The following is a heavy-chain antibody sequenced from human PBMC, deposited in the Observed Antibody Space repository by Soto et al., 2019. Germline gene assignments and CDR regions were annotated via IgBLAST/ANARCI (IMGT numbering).Heavy chain of an antibody. Sequence: ASVKVSCKASGYTFTGYYMHWVRQAPGQGLEWMGWINPNSGGTNYAQKFQGWVTMTRDTSISTAYMELSRLRSDDTAAYYCAITAMVPYGMDVWGQGTTVTVSS. CDR2: INPNSGGT. CDR1: GYTFTGYY. V-gene: IGHV1-2*04. CDR3: AITAMVPYGMDV. J-gene: IGHJ6*02. D-gene: IGHD5-18*01.